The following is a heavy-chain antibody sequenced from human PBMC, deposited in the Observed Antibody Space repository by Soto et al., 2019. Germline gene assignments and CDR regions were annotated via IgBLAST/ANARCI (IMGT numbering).Heavy chain of an antibody. CDR2: FNPANRNT. J-gene: IGHJ4*02. CDR3: ARGRFGDPVDF. Sequence: QVQLVQSGAEVKRPGTSVKVSCKFSGYTFTNYGINWVRQAPGQGLEWVGWFNPANRNTNYAQKFQDRVSMTTDTSTNSVYMELGGLRSDDTAVYYCARGRFGDPVDFWGQGTLVTVSS. D-gene: IGHD2-21*02. CDR1: GYTFTNYG. V-gene: IGHV1-18*01.